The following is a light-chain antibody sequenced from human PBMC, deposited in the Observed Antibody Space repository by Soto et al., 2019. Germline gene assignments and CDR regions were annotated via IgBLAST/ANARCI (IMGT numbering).Light chain of an antibody. CDR3: CSYAGGRTFVV. J-gene: IGLJ3*02. V-gene: IGLV2-23*02. Sequence: QSALSQPASVSGSPGQSVTISCTGTSSVIGSYNLVSWYHHHPGQAPKLVIYEVNKRPSVDSNRFSGSKSGNTASLTIAGLQPEDEGEYYCCSYAGGRTFVVFGGGTQLTVL. CDR1: SSVIGSYNL. CDR2: EVN.